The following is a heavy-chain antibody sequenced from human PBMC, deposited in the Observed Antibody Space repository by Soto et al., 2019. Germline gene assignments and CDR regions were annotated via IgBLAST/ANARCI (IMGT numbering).Heavy chain of an antibody. V-gene: IGHV3-23*01. CDR1: GFTFSDYA. CDR2: ISAKGGT. CDR3: VAYYSAYDLGAGY. D-gene: IGHD5-12*01. Sequence: GVSLRLSCVASGFTFSDYAMSWVRQAPGKGLEWVSAISAKGGTYYADSVNGRFTISRDNPKNTLYLQMNSVRAEETAVYYCVAYYSAYDLGAGYWGQGTLVTVSS. J-gene: IGHJ4*02.